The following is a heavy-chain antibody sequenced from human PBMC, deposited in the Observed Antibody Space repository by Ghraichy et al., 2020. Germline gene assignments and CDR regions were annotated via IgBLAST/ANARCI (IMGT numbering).Heavy chain of an antibody. CDR2: MNPNSGNT. V-gene: IGHV1-8*01. CDR3: ARGIAVAGTVDAFDI. Sequence: ASVKVSCKASGYTFTSYDINWVRQATGQGLEWMGWMNPNSGNTGYAQKFQGRVTMTRNTSISTAYMELSSLRSEDTSVYYCARGIAVAGTVDAFDIWGQGTMVTVSS. CDR1: GYTFTSYD. D-gene: IGHD6-19*01. J-gene: IGHJ3*02.